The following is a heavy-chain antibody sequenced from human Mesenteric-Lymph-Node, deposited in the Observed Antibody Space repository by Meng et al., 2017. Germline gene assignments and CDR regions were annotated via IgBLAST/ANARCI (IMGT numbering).Heavy chain of an antibody. CDR1: GFSLSYYR. V-gene: IGHV3-30*13. D-gene: IGHD3-9*01. CDR3: VRGSLDWYFDY. Sequence: GESLKISCAASGFSLSYYRLYWVRQAPGKEPEWVAVTISDGDVKYYSDSVRGRFTIYRDNSKNMIFLQMNSLRPDDTAVYYCVRGSLDWYFDYWGQGSLVTVSS. J-gene: IGHJ4*02. CDR2: TISDGDVK.